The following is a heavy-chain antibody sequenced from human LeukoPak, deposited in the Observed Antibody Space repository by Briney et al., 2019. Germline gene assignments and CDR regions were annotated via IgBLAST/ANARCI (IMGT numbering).Heavy chain of an antibody. D-gene: IGHD6-13*01. CDR2: ISSNGGST. J-gene: IGHJ4*02. Sequence: GGSLRLSCAASGFTFSSYAMHWVRQAPGKGLEYVSAISSNGGSTYYANSVKGRFTISRDNSKNTLYLQMGSLRAEDMAVYYWGRFIAGPEYYFDYGGQGPRVTVSS. CDR3: GRFIAGPEYYFDY. CDR1: GFTFSSYA. V-gene: IGHV3-64*01.